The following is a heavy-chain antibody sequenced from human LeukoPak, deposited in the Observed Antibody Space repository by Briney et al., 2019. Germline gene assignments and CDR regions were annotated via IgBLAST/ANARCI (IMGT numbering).Heavy chain of an antibody. J-gene: IGHJ4*02. CDR1: GFTFSSYS. V-gene: IGHV3-23*01. D-gene: IGHD5-18*01. CDR2: VSGSGGTT. Sequence: PGGSLRLSCAASGFTFSSYSMNWGRQAPGKGLEWVSTVSGSGGTTYYADSVKGRFTISRDNSKNTLYLQMDSLSAEDTAVYYCVKVDTWGQGTLVTVSS. CDR3: VKVDT.